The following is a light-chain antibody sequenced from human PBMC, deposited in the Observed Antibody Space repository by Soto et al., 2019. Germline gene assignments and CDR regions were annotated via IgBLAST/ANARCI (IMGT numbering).Light chain of an antibody. CDR1: QSLLYRSNNKNY. Sequence: DIVMTQSPDSLAVSLGERATINCKSSQSLLYRSNNKNYLAWYQQKAGQPPRLLIYWASTRESGVPDRFSGSGSGTDFARTLSSLQAEDVAVYYCHQYDGIPDTFGQGTKLEIK. CDR3: HQYDGIPDT. J-gene: IGKJ2*01. V-gene: IGKV4-1*01. CDR2: WAS.